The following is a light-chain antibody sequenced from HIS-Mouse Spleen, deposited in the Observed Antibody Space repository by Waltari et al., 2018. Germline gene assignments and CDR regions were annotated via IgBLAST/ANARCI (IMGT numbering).Light chain of an antibody. CDR2: EGS. CDR3: CSYVGSSTWV. J-gene: IGLJ2*01. Sequence: QSALTQHASVSVSPGQAITISCTGTSSDVVSDNRVPCYQQHPGNAPKLMIYEGSKRPSGVSNRFSGSKSGNTASLTISGLQAEDEADYYCCSYVGSSTWVFGGGTKLTVL. CDR1: SSDVVSDNR. V-gene: IGLV2-23*01.